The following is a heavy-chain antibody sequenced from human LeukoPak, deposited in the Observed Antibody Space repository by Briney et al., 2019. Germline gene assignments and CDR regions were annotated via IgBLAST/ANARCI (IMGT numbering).Heavy chain of an antibody. D-gene: IGHD3-22*01. Sequence: GGSLRLCCAASGFTFSSYAMSWVRQAPGKGLECVSAISSSGGSKYYAGSVKGRFTISRDNSKNTLHLQMNSLRAEDTAEYYCARRIIMIGKGMDVWGKGTTVTVSS. CDR1: GFTFSSYA. J-gene: IGHJ6*03. CDR3: ARRIIMIGKGMDV. V-gene: IGHV3-23*01. CDR2: ISSSGGSK.